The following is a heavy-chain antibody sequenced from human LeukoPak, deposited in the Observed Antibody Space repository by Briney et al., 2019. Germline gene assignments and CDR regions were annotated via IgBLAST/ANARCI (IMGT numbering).Heavy chain of an antibody. CDR2: INHSGST. D-gene: IGHD3-3*01. V-gene: IGHV4-34*01. CDR3: ARHPTYYDFWSGYPSVTHAFDI. J-gene: IGHJ3*02. CDR1: GGSFSGYY. Sequence: SETLSLTCAVYGGSFSGYYWSWIRQPPGKGLEWIGEINHSGSTNYNPSLKSRVTISVDTSKNQFSLKLSSVTAADTAVYYCARHPTYYDFWSGYPSVTHAFDIWGQGTMVTVSS.